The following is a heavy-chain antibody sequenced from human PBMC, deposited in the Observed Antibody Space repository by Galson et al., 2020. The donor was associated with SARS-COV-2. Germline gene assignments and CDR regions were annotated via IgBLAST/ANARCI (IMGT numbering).Heavy chain of an antibody. CDR1: GYSFTSSW. D-gene: IGHD3-10*01. CDR3: ARQSPLWFGELFFDL. CDR2: IYPGDSDT. V-gene: IGHV5-51*01. Sequence: GESLKISCKGSGYSFTSSWLGWVRQTPGKGLEWMGLIYPGDSDTRYSPSFQGQVTISADKSISTAYLQWSSLKASDTAMYYCARQSPLWFGELFFDLWGRGTLVTVSS. J-gene: IGHJ2*01.